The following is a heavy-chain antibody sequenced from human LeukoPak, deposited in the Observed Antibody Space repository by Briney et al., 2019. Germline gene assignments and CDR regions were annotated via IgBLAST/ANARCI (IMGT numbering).Heavy chain of an antibody. Sequence: GASVKVSCKTSGYTFTDYGISWLRQAPGQGLEWMGWISAYNGNTNYARNLQGRVTMTTDTSTRTAYMELRSLRSDDTAVYFCATSYYDSSGYYYKAEYFQHWGQGTLVTVS. D-gene: IGHD3-22*01. J-gene: IGHJ1*01. CDR2: ISAYNGNT. CDR1: GYTFTDYG. V-gene: IGHV1-18*01. CDR3: ATSYYDSSGYYYKAEYFQH.